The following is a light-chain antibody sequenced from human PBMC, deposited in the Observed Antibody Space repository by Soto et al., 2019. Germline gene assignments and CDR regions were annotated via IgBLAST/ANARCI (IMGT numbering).Light chain of an antibody. V-gene: IGKV3-20*01. CDR3: QQYGSLPPYT. J-gene: IGKJ2*01. Sequence: EIVLTQSPGTLSLSPGERATLSCRASQSVSSSYLAWYQQKPGQAPRLLIYGVSSSATGIPDRFSGSRSGTDFTLTISILEPEYFAVYYCQQYGSLPPYTFGQGTNLEIK. CDR2: GVS. CDR1: QSVSSSY.